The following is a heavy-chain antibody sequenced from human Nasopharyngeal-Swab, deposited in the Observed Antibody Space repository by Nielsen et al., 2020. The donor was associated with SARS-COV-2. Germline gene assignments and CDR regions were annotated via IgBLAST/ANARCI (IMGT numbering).Heavy chain of an antibody. CDR3: ACGPLGAGRHDYYYYGMDV. D-gene: IGHD3-3*01. Sequence: GGSLRLSCAASGFTFSSYSMNWVRQAPGKGLEWVSSISSSSSYIYYADSVKGRFTISRDNAKNSLYLQMNSLRAEDTAVYYCACGPLGAGRHDYYYYGMDVWGQGTTVTVSS. CDR2: ISSSSSYI. V-gene: IGHV3-21*01. J-gene: IGHJ6*02. CDR1: GFTFSSYS.